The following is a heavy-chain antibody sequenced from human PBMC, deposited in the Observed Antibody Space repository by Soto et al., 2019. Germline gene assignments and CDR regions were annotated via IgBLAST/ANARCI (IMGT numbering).Heavy chain of an antibody. J-gene: IGHJ6*02. CDR1: GGMLRPCC. D-gene: IGHD1-7*01. V-gene: IGHV4-34*01. CDR2: INHSGST. Sequence: QAWSLRNGGSGGMLRPCCKRVFRLLLGKVLEWIGEINHSGSTNSNPSLKSRVTISVDTSKNQFSLKLSSVTAADTAVYYCARSGRITRTTLPSYYSHYRIDVWGRARTVT. CDR3: ARSGRITRTTLPSYYSHYRIDV.